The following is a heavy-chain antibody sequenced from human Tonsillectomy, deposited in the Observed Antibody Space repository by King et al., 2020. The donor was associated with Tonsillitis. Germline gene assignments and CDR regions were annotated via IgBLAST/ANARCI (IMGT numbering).Heavy chain of an antibody. D-gene: IGHD2-2*02. CDR3: ARSPGYCSSTSCYKMGY. Sequence: VQLQQWGAGLLKPSETLSLTCAVYGGSFSGYYWSWLRQPPGKGLEWIGEINHSGSTNYNPSLKSRVTISVDTSKNQFSLKLSSVTAADTAVYYCARSPGYCSSTSCYKMGYWGQGTLVTVSS. V-gene: IGHV4-34*01. CDR1: GGSFSGYY. CDR2: INHSGST. J-gene: IGHJ4*02.